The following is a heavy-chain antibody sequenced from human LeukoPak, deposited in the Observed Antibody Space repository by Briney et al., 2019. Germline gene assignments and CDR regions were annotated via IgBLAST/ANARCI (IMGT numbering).Heavy chain of an antibody. D-gene: IGHD3-10*01. V-gene: IGHV3-23*01. Sequence: GGSLRLSCAASGFTFDDYGMSWVRQAPGKGLEWVSAISGSGGSTYYADSVKGRFTISRDNSKNTLYLQMNSLRAEDTAVYYCANGHALLWFGELPLGYWGQGTLVTVSS. CDR1: GFTFDDYG. CDR2: ISGSGGST. CDR3: ANGHALLWFGELPLGY. J-gene: IGHJ4*02.